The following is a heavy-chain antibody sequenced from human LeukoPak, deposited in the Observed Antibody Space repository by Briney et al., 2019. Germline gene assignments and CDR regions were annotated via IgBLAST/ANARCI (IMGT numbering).Heavy chain of an antibody. CDR2: IYSGGST. D-gene: IGHD4-17*01. CDR1: GFTVSSNY. Sequence: GGSLRLSCAASGFTVSSNYMSWVRQAPGKGLEWVSVIYSGGSTYYADSVKGRFTISRDNAKNTLYLQMNSLRVEDTAVYYCARSTTHPYYNYMDVWGKGTTVTLSS. CDR3: ARSTTHPYYNYMDV. V-gene: IGHV3-66*01. J-gene: IGHJ6*03.